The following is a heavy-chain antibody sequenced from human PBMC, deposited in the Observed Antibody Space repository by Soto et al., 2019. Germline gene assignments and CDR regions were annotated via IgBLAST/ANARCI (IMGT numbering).Heavy chain of an antibody. D-gene: IGHD4-17*01. CDR3: AKESMTEHYGDTLFDY. J-gene: IGHJ4*02. V-gene: IGHV3-23*01. Sequence: QLLESGGGLVQPGGSLRLSCEASGFSFSSYALSWVRQAPGKGLEWVSTFSAGGRAYYADSVKGRFTIAKDTSKNTLQPQASSLRAEDTAVYYCAKESMTEHYGDTLFDYWGQGTRVTVSS. CDR2: FSAGGRA. CDR1: GFSFSSYA.